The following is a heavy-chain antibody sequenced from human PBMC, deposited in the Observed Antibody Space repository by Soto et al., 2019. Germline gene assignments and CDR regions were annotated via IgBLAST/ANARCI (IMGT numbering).Heavy chain of an antibody. V-gene: IGHV3-23*01. CDR2: ISWSGGSI. D-gene: IGHD6-6*01. Sequence: PGGSLRLSCAASGFTFSSYSMNWVRQAPGKGLEWVSGISWSGGSIDYADSVKGRFTISRDNAKNTLYLQMNSLRAEDTALYYCAKGSSSSAGNYYYYYMDVWGKGTTVTVSS. CDR1: GFTFSSYS. J-gene: IGHJ6*03. CDR3: AKGSSSSAGNYYYYYMDV.